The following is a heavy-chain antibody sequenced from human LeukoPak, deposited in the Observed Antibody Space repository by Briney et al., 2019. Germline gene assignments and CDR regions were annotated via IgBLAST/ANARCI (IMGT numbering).Heavy chain of an antibody. CDR2: IYYSGST. D-gene: IGHD3-10*01. V-gene: IGHV4-59*01. CDR1: GGSISGYY. Sequence: SETLSLTCTVSGGSISGYYWSWIRQPPGKGLEWIGYIYYSGSTNYNPSLKSRVTISVDTSKNQFSLKLSSVTAADTAVYYCARGTYYYGSGSYYYDYWGQGTLVTVSS. J-gene: IGHJ4*02. CDR3: ARGTYYYGSGSYYYDY.